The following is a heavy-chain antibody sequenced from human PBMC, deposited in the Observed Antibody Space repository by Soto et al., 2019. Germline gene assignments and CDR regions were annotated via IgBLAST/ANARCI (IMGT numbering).Heavy chain of an antibody. D-gene: IGHD2-2*02. CDR2: IIPIFGTA. Sequence: QVQLVQSGAEVKKPGSSVKVSCKASGGTFSSYAISWVRQAPGQGLEWMGGIIPIFGTANYAQKFQGRVTITADESTSTAYMELSSLRSADTAVYYCARVGGPYCSSTSCYTSNWFDPWGQGTLVTVSS. CDR3: ARVGGPYCSSTSCYTSNWFDP. CDR1: GGTFSSYA. J-gene: IGHJ5*02. V-gene: IGHV1-69*01.